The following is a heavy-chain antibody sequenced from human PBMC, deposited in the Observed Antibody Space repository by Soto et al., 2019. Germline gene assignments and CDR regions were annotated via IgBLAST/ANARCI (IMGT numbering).Heavy chain of an antibody. CDR3: ARSSGGVSYFDY. V-gene: IGHV4-59*01. CDR1: VGSISSDY. J-gene: IGHJ4*02. CDR2: IYYSGST. D-gene: IGHD3-10*01. Sequence: PSEPLSLTCTVSVGSISSDYWSWIRQPPGKGLEWIGYIYYSGSTNYNPSLKSRVTISVDTSKNQFSLKLSSVTAADTAVYYCARSSGGVSYFDYWGQGTLVTVSS.